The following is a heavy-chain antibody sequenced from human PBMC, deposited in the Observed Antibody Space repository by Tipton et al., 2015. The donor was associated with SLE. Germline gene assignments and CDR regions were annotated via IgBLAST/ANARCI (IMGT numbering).Heavy chain of an antibody. D-gene: IGHD5-18*01. CDR1: GFTFSSYS. V-gene: IGHV3-21*01. Sequence: GSLRLSCAASGFTFSSYSMNWVRQAPGKGLEWVSSISSSSSYIYYADSVKGRFTISRDNAKNSLYLQMNSLRAEDTAVYYCARDSQYSYGYSDYWGQGTLVTVSS. CDR3: ARDSQYSYGYSDY. J-gene: IGHJ4*02. CDR2: ISSSSSYI.